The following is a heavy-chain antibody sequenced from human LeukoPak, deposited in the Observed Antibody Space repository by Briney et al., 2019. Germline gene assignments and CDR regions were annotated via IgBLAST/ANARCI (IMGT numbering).Heavy chain of an antibody. CDR3: ARSDSSGYAFDY. V-gene: IGHV3-30-3*01. J-gene: IGHJ4*02. D-gene: IGHD3-22*01. CDR2: ISYDGSNK. CDR1: GFIFSSYA. Sequence: GGSLRLSCAASGFIFSSYAMHWVRQAPGKGLEWVAVISYDGSNKYYADSVKGRFTISRDNSKNTLYLQMNSLRAEDTAVYYCARSDSSGYAFDYWGQGTLVTVSS.